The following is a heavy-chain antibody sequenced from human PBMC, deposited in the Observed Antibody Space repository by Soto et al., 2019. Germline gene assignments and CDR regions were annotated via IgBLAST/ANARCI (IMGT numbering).Heavy chain of an antibody. CDR3: ARRSLGNIRLRGFDY. Sequence: QVQLVESGGGVVQPGRSLRLSCAASGFTFSSYGMHWVRQAPGKGLEWVAGIWYDGSEKYYADSVKGRFTISRDNSKNTLYLQMKSLRAEDTAVYYCARRSLGNIRLRGFDYWGQGALVTVSS. CDR1: GFTFSSYG. CDR2: IWYDGSEK. V-gene: IGHV3-33*01. D-gene: IGHD1-1*01. J-gene: IGHJ4*02.